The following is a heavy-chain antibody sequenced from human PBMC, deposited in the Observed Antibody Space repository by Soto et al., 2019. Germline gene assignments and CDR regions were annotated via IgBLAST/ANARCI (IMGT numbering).Heavy chain of an antibody. J-gene: IGHJ6*02. D-gene: IGHD2-8*01. Sequence: QVQLVQSGAEVREPGSSVKVSCEASGGTFRSYAINWVRQAPGQGLEWMGGIIPMFGKANYAEKILGRVTLTADQATRTAYMAVSSLKSEATAVHYCARSMETNYFYCMDVWGLGTTVTVSS. CDR3: ARSMETNYFYCMDV. CDR2: IIPMFGKA. V-gene: IGHV1-69*01. CDR1: GGTFRSYA.